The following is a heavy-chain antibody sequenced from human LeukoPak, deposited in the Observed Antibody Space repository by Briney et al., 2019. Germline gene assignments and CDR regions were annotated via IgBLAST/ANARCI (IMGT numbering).Heavy chain of an antibody. CDR3: ARAKSRCTYGVCRSDYYYYMHV. V-gene: IGHV3-66*02. Sequence: GGSLRLSCAASGFSVSSYYMDWVRQAPGKGLEWVSVIHSDGNTQYADSVKGRFTISRDDSKNSLYLQMNSLKAEDTAVYYCARAKSRCTYGVCRSDYYYYMHVWGKGTTVTVSS. D-gene: IGHD2-8*01. CDR2: IHSDGNT. J-gene: IGHJ6*03. CDR1: GFSVSSYY.